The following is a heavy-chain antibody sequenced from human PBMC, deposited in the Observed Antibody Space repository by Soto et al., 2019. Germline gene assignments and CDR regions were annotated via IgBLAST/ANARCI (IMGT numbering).Heavy chain of an antibody. J-gene: IGHJ4*02. CDR2: ISYDGSNK. CDR3: AKTPSSWHSREFDY. Sequence: QVRLVESGGGVVQPGRSLRLSCAASGFTFSSYGMHWVRQAPGKGLEWVAVISYDGSNKYYADSVKGRFTISRDNSKNTLYLQMNSLRAEDTAVYYCAKTPSSWHSREFDYWGQGTLVTVSS. CDR1: GFTFSSYG. D-gene: IGHD6-13*01. V-gene: IGHV3-30*18.